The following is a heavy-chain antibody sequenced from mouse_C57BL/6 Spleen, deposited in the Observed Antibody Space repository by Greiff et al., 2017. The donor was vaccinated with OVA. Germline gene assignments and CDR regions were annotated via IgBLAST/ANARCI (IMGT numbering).Heavy chain of an antibody. V-gene: IGHV1-7*01. CDR3: AREDYGNYEGFAY. J-gene: IGHJ3*01. Sequence: VQRVESGAELAKPGASVKLSCKASGYTFTSYWMHWVKQRPGQGLEWIGYINPSSGYTKYNQKFKDKATLTADKSSSTAYMQLSSLTYEDSAVYYCAREDYGNYEGFAYWGQGTLVTVSA. D-gene: IGHD2-1*01. CDR1: GYTFTSYW. CDR2: INPSSGYT.